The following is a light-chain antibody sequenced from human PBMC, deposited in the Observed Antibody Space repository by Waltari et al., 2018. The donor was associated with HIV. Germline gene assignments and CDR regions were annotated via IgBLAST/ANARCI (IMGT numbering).Light chain of an antibody. Sequence: EIVLTQFPGTLSLSPGERATLFCKTNETINSNYLAWYQQKPGQAPGLLLFSASSRASGIPDRFSGSGSGTEFTLTISRLEPEDFAMYYCQQYSSSPRTFGQGTKVEIK. CDR2: SAS. CDR3: QQYSSSPRT. J-gene: IGKJ1*01. V-gene: IGKV3-20*01. CDR1: ETINSNY.